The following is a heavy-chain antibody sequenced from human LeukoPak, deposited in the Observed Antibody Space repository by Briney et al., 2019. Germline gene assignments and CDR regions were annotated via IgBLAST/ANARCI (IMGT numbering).Heavy chain of an antibody. CDR2: IIPIFGTA. D-gene: IGHD2-15*01. V-gene: IGHV1-69*05. CDR1: GYTFTSYG. CDR3: ARDLRLVCSGGNCPPGY. Sequence: GASVKVSCRASGYTFTSYGISWVRQAPGPGLEWMGRIIPIFGTANYAQKFQGRVTITTDESTTTAYMELSSLRSEDTAVYYCARDLRLVCSGGNCPPGYWGQGTLVTVSS. J-gene: IGHJ4*02.